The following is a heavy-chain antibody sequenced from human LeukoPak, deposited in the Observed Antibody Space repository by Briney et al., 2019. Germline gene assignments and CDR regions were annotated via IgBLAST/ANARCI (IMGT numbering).Heavy chain of an antibody. J-gene: IGHJ6*03. CDR3: ARGAYYYYYMDV. Sequence: SETLSLTCTVSGGSISNYYWSWIRQPPGKGLEWIGYIYYNGSTNYNPSLKSRVTISLDTSKNHFSLNLSSVTAADTAVYYCARGAYYYYYMDVWGKGTTVSVS. CDR1: GGSISNYY. CDR2: IYYNGST. V-gene: IGHV4-59*01.